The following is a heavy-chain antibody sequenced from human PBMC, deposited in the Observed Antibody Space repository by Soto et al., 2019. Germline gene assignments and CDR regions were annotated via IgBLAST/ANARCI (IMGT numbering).Heavy chain of an antibody. D-gene: IGHD6-13*01. V-gene: IGHV5-51*01. CDR1: GYSFTSYW. J-gene: IGHJ6*02. Sequence: EVQRVQSGAEVKKPGESLKSSCKGSGYSFTSYWIGWVLQMPGKVLEWMGIIYPGDSDTRYSPSFQGQVTISADKSISTAYLQWSSLKASDTAMSYCARPSAAGKYYYGMDVWGQGNTVPVSS. CDR3: ARPSAAGKYYYGMDV. CDR2: IYPGDSDT.